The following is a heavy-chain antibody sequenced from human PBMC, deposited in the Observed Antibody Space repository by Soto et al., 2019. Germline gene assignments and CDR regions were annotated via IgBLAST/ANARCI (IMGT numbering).Heavy chain of an antibody. D-gene: IGHD2-21*01. CDR2: ISGSGGST. CDR3: AKDAQGADIVVVIAAYFDY. CDR1: GFTFSSYA. Sequence: GGSLRLSCAASGFTFSSYAMSWVRQAPGKGLEWVSAISGSGGSTYYADSVKGRFTISRDNSKNTLYLQMNSLRAEDTAVYYCAKDAQGADIVVVIAAYFDYWGQGTLVTVSS. V-gene: IGHV3-23*01. J-gene: IGHJ4*02.